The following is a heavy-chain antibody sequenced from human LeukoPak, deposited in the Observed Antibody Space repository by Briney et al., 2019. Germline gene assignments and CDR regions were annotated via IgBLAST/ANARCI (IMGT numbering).Heavy chain of an antibody. D-gene: IGHD3-22*01. Sequence: GGSLRLSCAASGFTFSSYAMSWVRQAPGKGLEWVSSISSSSSYIYYADSVKGRFTISRDNAKNSLYLQMNSLRAEDTAVYYCARVAYDSSGYFRYWGQGTLVTVSS. CDR3: ARVAYDSSGYFRY. V-gene: IGHV3-21*01. CDR1: GFTFSSYA. J-gene: IGHJ4*02. CDR2: ISSSSSYI.